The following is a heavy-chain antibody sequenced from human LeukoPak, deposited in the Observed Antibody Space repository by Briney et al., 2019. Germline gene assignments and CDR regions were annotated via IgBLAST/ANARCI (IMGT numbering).Heavy chain of an antibody. V-gene: IGHV3-53*04. CDR1: GFTVSTNC. CDR2: IYSCWNQ. J-gene: IGHJ4*02. CDR3: ARVDTVMAYYFDL. Sequence: PGGSLRLSCAASGFTVSTNCMTWVRQAPGKGLEWVSTIYSCWNQNYAASVMGRLTISRNNSRNTLYLQMNSLRAEDTAVYYCARVDTVMAYYFDLWGQGTLVTVSS. D-gene: IGHD5-18*01.